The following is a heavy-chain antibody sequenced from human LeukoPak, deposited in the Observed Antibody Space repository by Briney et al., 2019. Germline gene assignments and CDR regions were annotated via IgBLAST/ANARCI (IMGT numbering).Heavy chain of an antibody. CDR1: GYTFTSYD. V-gene: IGHV1-46*01. CDR3: ARAYYYDSSGYYPFDY. D-gene: IGHD3-22*01. Sequence: ASVKVSCKASGYTFTSYDINWVRQATGQGLEWMGIINPSGGSTSYAQKFQGRVTMTRDTSTSTVYMELSSLRSEDTAVYYCARAYYYDSSGYYPFDYWGQGTLVTVSS. J-gene: IGHJ4*02. CDR2: INPSGGST.